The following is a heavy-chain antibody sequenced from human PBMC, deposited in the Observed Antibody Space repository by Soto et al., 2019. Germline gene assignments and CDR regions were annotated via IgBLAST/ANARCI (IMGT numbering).Heavy chain of an antibody. V-gene: IGHV3-66*01. J-gene: IGHJ4*02. CDR2: IYPAGTT. Sequence: EVQLVESGGGLVQPGGSLRLSCAVSGFTVSGSYMVWVRQAPGEGPEWVSVIYPAGTTYYADSVRGRFTISRDNSQNMVYLQMNSLRAEDTALYYCARERGVSSGPWGDWGQGTLVTVSS. CDR3: ARERGVSSGPWGD. D-gene: IGHD6-25*01. CDR1: GFTVSGSY.